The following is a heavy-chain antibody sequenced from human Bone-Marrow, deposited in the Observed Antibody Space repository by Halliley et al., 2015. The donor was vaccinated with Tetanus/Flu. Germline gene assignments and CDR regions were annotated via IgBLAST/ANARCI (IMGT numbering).Heavy chain of an antibody. J-gene: IGHJ4*02. D-gene: IGHD3-16*01. CDR3: ARIYEDPIYFDV. Sequence: WIAYISSAGTYTKHADSVKGRFIVSRDNAKNSLYLHMNSLRVDDTAVYYCARIYEDPIYFDVWGQGALVTVPS. V-gene: IGHV3-11*03. CDR2: ISSAGTYT.